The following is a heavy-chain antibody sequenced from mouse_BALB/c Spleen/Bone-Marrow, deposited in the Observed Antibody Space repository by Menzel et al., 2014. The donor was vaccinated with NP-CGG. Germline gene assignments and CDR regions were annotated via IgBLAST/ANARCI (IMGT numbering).Heavy chain of an antibody. Sequence: EVQRVESGGGLVQPGGSLKLSCAASGFTFTDYYMSWVRQPPGKALEWLGFIRNKANGYTTEYSAPVKGRFTISRDNSQSLLYLRMNTLRAKDSATYYCAIYDVDYYFDYWGQGTTLTVSS. CDR1: GFTFTDYY. J-gene: IGHJ2*01. V-gene: IGHV7-3*02. D-gene: IGHD2-13*01. CDR3: AIYDVDYYFDY. CDR2: IRNKANGYTT.